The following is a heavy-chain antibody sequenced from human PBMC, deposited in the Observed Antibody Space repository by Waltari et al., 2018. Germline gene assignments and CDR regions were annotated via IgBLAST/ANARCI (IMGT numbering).Heavy chain of an antibody. Sequence: QVQLQESGPGLVKPSETLSLTCTVSGGSISSYYWSWIRQPPGKGLEWIGYIYYSGSTNPPPALKSRVTISVNTSKNQFSLKLSSVTAADTAVYYCARGGREILTGFPLNYWGQGTLVTVSS. J-gene: IGHJ4*02. D-gene: IGHD3-9*01. CDR2: IYYSGST. V-gene: IGHV4-59*01. CDR3: ARGGREILTGFPLNY. CDR1: GGSISSYY.